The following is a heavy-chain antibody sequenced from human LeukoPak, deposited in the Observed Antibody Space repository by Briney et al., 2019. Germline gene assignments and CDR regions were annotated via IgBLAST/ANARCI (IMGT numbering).Heavy chain of an antibody. D-gene: IGHD3-10*01. J-gene: IGHJ4*02. CDR1: GGSISSSNW. Sequence: SGTLSLTCAVSGGSISSSNWWSWVRQPPGKGLEWIGEIYHSGSTYYNPSLKSRVTISVDTSKNQFSLKLSSVTAADTAVYYCARARGVRAPISHWGQGTLVTVSS. V-gene: IGHV4-4*02. CDR2: IYHSGST. CDR3: ARARGVRAPISH.